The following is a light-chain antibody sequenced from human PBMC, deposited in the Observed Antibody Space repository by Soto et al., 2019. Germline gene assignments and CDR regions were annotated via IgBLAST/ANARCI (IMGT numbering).Light chain of an antibody. CDR1: QSVSSY. V-gene: IGKV3-11*01. Sequence: EIVLTQSPAILSMSPGERATLSCRASQSVSSYIAWYQQKPGQAPRLLIYDASNRATGVPARFSGSGSGTDFTLTISSLEPEDFAVYYCQQRRYWPVTFGQGTKVDIK. CDR3: QQRRYWPVT. J-gene: IGKJ1*01. CDR2: DAS.